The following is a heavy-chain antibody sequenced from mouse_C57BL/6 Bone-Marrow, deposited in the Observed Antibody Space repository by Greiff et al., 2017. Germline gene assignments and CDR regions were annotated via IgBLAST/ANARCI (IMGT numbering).Heavy chain of an antibody. CDR2: ISNLAYSL. CDR3: ARRGLHWYFDV. CDR1: GFTFSDYG. D-gene: IGHD2-2*01. V-gene: IGHV5-15*01. Sequence: EVQGVESGGGLVQPGGSLKLSCAASGFTFSDYGMAWVRQAPRKGPEWVAFISNLAYSLYYADTVAGRFTISRENAKNTLYLEMSSLRSEDTAMYYCARRGLHWYFDVWGTGTTVTVSS. J-gene: IGHJ1*03.